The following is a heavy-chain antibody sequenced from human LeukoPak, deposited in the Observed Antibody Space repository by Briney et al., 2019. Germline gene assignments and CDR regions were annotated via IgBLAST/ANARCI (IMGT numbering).Heavy chain of an antibody. J-gene: IGHJ3*02. CDR1: GITVSTNY. V-gene: IGHV3-53*01. CDR2: IYSGGST. D-gene: IGHD1-26*01. Sequence: GGSLRLSCAASGITVSTNYMSWVRQAPGKGLEWVSIIYSGGSTYYADSVKGRFTISRDNSKNTLYLQMNSLRAEDTAVYYCARVLREADAFDIWGQGTMVTVSS. CDR3: ARVLREADAFDI.